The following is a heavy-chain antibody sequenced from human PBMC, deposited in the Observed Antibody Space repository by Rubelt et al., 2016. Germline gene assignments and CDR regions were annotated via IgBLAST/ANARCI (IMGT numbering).Heavy chain of an antibody. J-gene: IGHJ5*02. Sequence: GGSLRLSCAASGFSFSSHGMNWVRQAPGRGLEGVAFILYDGSDKKYGDSVKGRFTISRDNYKNTLYLQMNSLRVEDTAVYYCAKEFSHPRGVPNWFDPWGQGTQVTVSS. D-gene: IGHD3-10*01. CDR3: AKEFSHPRGVPNWFDP. CDR1: GFSFSSHG. V-gene: IGHV3-30*02. CDR2: ILYDGSDK.